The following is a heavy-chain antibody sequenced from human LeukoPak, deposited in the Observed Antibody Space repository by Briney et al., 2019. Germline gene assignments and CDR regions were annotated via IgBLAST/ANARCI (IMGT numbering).Heavy chain of an antibody. CDR1: GYTFTNFY. CDR3: ARDKGAYGMDV. J-gene: IGHJ6*02. CDR2: INPNSGGT. V-gene: IGHV1-2*02. Sequence: ASVKVSCKASGYTFTNFYLHWVRQAPGQGLEWMGWINPNSGGTNYAQRFQGRVTVTRDTSISTAFMELSRLTSDDTAVYYCARDKGAYGMDVWGQGTTVTVSS.